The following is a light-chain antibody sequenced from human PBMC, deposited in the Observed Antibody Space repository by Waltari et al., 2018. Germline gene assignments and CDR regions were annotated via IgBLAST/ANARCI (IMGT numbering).Light chain of an antibody. Sequence: EIVMTQSPATLSVSPGDTATLSCSASENVAGNLAWYQQRAGQAPRLLIYGTVTRATGIPARFSGSGSGTEFTLTISSLQSEDFAVYHCQQYKIWPQTFGQGTKVEIK. CDR1: ENVAGN. J-gene: IGKJ1*01. V-gene: IGKV3-15*01. CDR2: GTV. CDR3: QQYKIWPQT.